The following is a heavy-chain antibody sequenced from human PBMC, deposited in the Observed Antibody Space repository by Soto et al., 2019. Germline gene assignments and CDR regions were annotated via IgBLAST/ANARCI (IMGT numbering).Heavy chain of an antibody. CDR2: IYPSGST. D-gene: IGHD4-17*01. CDR1: GGSISSSNW. V-gene: IGHV4-4*02. Sequence: QVQLQESSPGLVKPSGTLSLTCAVSGGSISSSNWWSWVRQPPGKGLEWIGEIYPSGSTNYNPSLKSRVTTSIDKSKNQFSLKLTSVTAADTAVYYCARNIDDYGDYGGPFDPWGQGTLVTVSS. J-gene: IGHJ5*02. CDR3: ARNIDDYGDYGGPFDP.